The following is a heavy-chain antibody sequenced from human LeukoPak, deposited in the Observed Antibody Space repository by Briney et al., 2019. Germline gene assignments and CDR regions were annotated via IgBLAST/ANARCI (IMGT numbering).Heavy chain of an antibody. J-gene: IGHJ4*02. CDR1: GYTFTNYY. CDR2: INPNSGGT. CDR3: ARDLSITMVRAPFY. V-gene: IGHV1-2*02. D-gene: IGHD3-10*01. Sequence: EASVKVSCKASGYTFTNYYMHWVRQAPGQGLEWMGWINPNSGGTNYAQKFQGRVTMTRDTSISTAFMELSRLRSDDTAVYYCARDLSITMVRAPFYWGPGTPVTVSS.